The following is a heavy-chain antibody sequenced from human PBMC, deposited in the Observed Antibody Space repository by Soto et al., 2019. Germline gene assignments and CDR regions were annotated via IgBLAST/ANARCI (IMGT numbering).Heavy chain of an antibody. V-gene: IGHV4-39*02. CDR2: IHYTGSS. Sequence: SETLSLTCTVSGGSVSSSSSYWGLIRQPPGKGLEWIGTIHYTGSSYYNPSFNSRVTISIDTSRNHFSLTLTSVTAADTAMYSCAEIGGYDMLTGLNWFDTWGQGTLVTVSS. D-gene: IGHD5-12*01. CDR3: AEIGGYDMLTGLNWFDT. J-gene: IGHJ5*02. CDR1: GGSVSSSSSY.